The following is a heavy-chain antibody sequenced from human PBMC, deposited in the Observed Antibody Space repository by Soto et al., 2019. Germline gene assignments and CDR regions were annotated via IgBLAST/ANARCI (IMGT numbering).Heavy chain of an antibody. D-gene: IGHD1-1*01. CDR3: ARGRYNWNDSGWFDP. J-gene: IGHJ5*02. CDR2: INHSGST. CDR1: GGSFSGYY. V-gene: IGHV4-34*01. Sequence: VQLQQWGAGLLKPSETLSLTCAVYGGSFSGYYWSWIRQPPGKGLEWIGEINHSGSTNYNPSLKSRVTISVDTSKNQFSLKLSSVTAADTAVYYCARGRYNWNDSGWFDPWGQGTLVTVSS.